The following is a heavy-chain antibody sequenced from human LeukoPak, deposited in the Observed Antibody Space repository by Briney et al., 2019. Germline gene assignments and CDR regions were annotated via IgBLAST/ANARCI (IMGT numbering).Heavy chain of an antibody. Sequence: SSVQVSCKASGYTFTGYYMHGVRQAPGQGLEWMGWINPNSGGTNYAQKFQGRVTLTRDTSISTAYMELSRLRSDDTAVYYCAREVDYYDTSDYFPLGYWGQGTLVTVSS. J-gene: IGHJ4*02. D-gene: IGHD3-22*01. V-gene: IGHV1-2*02. CDR3: AREVDYYDTSDYFPLGY. CDR2: INPNSGGT. CDR1: GYTFTGYY.